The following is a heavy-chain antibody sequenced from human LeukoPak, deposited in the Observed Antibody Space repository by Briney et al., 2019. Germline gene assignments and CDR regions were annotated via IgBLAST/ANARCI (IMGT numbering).Heavy chain of an antibody. D-gene: IGHD6-13*01. CDR3: ARELMRIAAAGTAGNFDY. Sequence: PGGSLRLSCAASGFTFSDYYMSWIRQAPGKGLEWVSYISSSGSTIYYADSVKGRFTISRDNAKNSLYLQMNSLRAEDTAVYYCARELMRIAAAGTAGNFDYWGQGTLVTVSS. V-gene: IGHV3-11*01. CDR2: ISSSGSTI. J-gene: IGHJ4*02. CDR1: GFTFSDYY.